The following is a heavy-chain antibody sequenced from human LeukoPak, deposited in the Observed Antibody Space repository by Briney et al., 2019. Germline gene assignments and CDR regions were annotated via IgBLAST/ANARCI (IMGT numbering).Heavy chain of an antibody. V-gene: IGHV4-59*08. D-gene: IGHD3-10*01. CDR1: GGSISGHH. Sequence: SETLSLTCTVSGGSISGHHWTWIRQPPGKGLEWIGYLYYSGSANYNLSLKRRATIAVATSTPESSLRLNSMTVAHTAVYYVARSAGAGRYAWFDPWGQGTLVTVSA. CDR3: ARSAGAGRYAWFDP. J-gene: IGHJ5*02. CDR2: LYYSGSA.